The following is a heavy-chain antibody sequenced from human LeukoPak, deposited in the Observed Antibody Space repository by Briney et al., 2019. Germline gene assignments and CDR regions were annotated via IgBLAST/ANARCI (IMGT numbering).Heavy chain of an antibody. CDR2: IYYSGGT. CDR3: ARAYYYDSSGYYIWYFDL. D-gene: IGHD3-22*01. V-gene: IGHV4-59*01. CDR1: GGSISNYY. Sequence: SETLSLTCTVSGGSISNYYWSWIRQPPGKGLEWIGYIYYSGGTNYNPSLKSRITMSLDTSKNQFSLKLNSVTAADTAVYYCARAYYYDSSGYYIWYFDLWGRGTLVTVSS. J-gene: IGHJ2*01.